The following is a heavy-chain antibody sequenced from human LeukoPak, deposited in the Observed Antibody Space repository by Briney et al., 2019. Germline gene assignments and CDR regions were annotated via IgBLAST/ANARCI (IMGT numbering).Heavy chain of an antibody. Sequence: PGGSLRLSCAASGFTFSSYAMSRVRQAPGKGLEWVSAISGSGGSTYYADSVKGRFTISRDNSKNTLYLQMNSLRAEDTAVYYCAKGYGVLTQFDYWGQGTLVTVSS. D-gene: IGHD2/OR15-2a*01. J-gene: IGHJ4*02. V-gene: IGHV3-23*01. CDR1: GFTFSSYA. CDR3: AKGYGVLTQFDY. CDR2: ISGSGGST.